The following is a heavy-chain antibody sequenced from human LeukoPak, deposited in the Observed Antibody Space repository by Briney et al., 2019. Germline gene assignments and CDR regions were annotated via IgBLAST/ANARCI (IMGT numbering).Heavy chain of an antibody. D-gene: IGHD6-6*01. V-gene: IGHV1-69*01. CDR3: VGIRRRSSSDYYYYMDV. CDR2: IIPIFGTA. CDR1: GGTFSSYA. Sequence: SVKVSCKASGGTFSSYAISWVRPAPGQGLEWMGGIIPIFGTANYAQKFQGRVTLTADESTSTAYMELSSLRSEDTAVYYCVGIRRRSSSDYYYYMDVWGKGTTVTVSS. J-gene: IGHJ6*03.